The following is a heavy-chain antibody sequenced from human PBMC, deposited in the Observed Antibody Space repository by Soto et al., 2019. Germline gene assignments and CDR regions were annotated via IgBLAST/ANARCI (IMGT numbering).Heavy chain of an antibody. CDR1: GFTFSNYW. J-gene: IGHJ4*02. D-gene: IGHD1-7*01. V-gene: IGHV3-7*01. CDR3: TRDRSGTMLF. CDR2: MNQDGSER. Sequence: EVQLVESGGGLVKPGGSLRLSCTASGFTFSNYWMSWVRQAPGEGLEWVANMNQDGSERYYVDSVKGRFTISRDNAKNSLYLQVSSLRAEDTAIYYCTRDRSGTMLFWGQGTLVTVSS.